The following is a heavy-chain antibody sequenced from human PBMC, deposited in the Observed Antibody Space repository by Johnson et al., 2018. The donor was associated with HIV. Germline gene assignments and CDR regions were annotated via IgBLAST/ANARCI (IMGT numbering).Heavy chain of an antibody. D-gene: IGHD5-24*01. CDR1: GFIFSTYG. V-gene: IGHV3-66*02. CDR2: FYSGGST. CDR3: ARGTRGYNLAPDAFDV. Sequence: VQLVESGGGLVQPGGSLRLSCAASGFIFSTYGMSWVRQAPGKGLEWVSGFYSGGSTYYADSVTGRFTISRDNSKNTLYLQLGSLRAEDMAVYYCARGTRGYNLAPDAFDVWGQGTMVTVSS. J-gene: IGHJ3*01.